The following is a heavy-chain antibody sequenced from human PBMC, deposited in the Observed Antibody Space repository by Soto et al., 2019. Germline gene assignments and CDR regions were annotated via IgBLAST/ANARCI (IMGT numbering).Heavy chain of an antibody. CDR3: ARAYGSGSYNPRYGMDV. J-gene: IGHJ6*02. CDR1: GGSISSGGYY. V-gene: IGHV4-31*01. Sequence: QVQLQESGPGLVKPSQTLSLTCTVSGGSISSGGYYWSWIRQHPGKGLEWIGYIYYSGNTYYNPSLKSQVTISVDTSKNQFSLKLSSVTAADTAVYYCARAYGSGSYNPRYGMDVWGQGTTVTVSS. D-gene: IGHD3-10*01. CDR2: IYYSGNT.